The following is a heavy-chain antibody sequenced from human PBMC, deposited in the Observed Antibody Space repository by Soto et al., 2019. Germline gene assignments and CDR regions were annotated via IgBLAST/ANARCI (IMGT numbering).Heavy chain of an antibody. J-gene: IGHJ6*02. V-gene: IGHV4-30-2*06. Sequence: PSEILSLTCAVSGGSITSGGYSWSWIRQSPGQGLEWIGYIYQSGSAFYNPSLKTRVTILVDRSKNQFSLNLTSVTAADTAVYYCARAFYGVDLWGQGTTVTVSS. CDR2: IYQSGSA. CDR3: ARAFYGVDL. CDR1: GGSITSGGYS.